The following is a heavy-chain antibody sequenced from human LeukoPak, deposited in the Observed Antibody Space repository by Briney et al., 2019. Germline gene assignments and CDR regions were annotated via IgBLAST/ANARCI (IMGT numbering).Heavy chain of an antibody. V-gene: IGHV3-30*19. CDR3: ARDRAAARAIDY. CDR1: GFTFSSYS. CDR2: ISYDGSNK. J-gene: IGHJ4*02. D-gene: IGHD6-6*01. Sequence: GGSLRLSCAASGFTFSSYSMNWVRQAPGKGLEWVAVISYDGSNKYYADSVKGRFTISRDNSKNTLYLQMDSLRAEDTAVYYCARDRAAARAIDYWGQGTLVTVSS.